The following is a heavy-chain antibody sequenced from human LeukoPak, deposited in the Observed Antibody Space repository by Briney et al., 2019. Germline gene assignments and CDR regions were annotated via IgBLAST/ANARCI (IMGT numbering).Heavy chain of an antibody. CDR2: IYYSGST. Sequence: SQTLSLTCTVSGGSISSGGYYWSWIRQHPGKGLEWIGYIYYSGSTYYNPSLKSRVTISVDTSKNQFSLKLSSVTAADTAVYYCARVPGRYSSSWLSVPATFDYWGQGTLVTVFS. CDR3: ARVPGRYSSSWLSVPATFDY. CDR1: GGSISSGGYY. D-gene: IGHD6-13*01. V-gene: IGHV4-31*03. J-gene: IGHJ4*02.